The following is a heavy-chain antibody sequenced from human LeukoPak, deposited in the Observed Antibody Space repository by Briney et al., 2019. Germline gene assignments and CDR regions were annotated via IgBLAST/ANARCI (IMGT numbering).Heavy chain of an antibody. Sequence: PGGSLRLSCAASGFTFSSYAMSWVRQAPGKGLEWVSAISGSGGSTYYADSVKGRFTISRDNSKNTLYLQMNSLRAEDTAVYYCAKAVAGYSSSPLDYWGQGTLVTVSS. D-gene: IGHD6-13*01. CDR3: AKAVAGYSSSPLDY. CDR1: GFTFSSYA. V-gene: IGHV3-23*01. J-gene: IGHJ4*02. CDR2: ISGSGGST.